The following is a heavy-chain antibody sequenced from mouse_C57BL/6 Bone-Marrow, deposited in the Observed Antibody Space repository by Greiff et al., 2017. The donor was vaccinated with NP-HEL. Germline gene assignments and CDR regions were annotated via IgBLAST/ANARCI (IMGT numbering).Heavy chain of an antibody. Sequence: VQLQQSGAELARPGASVKLSCKASGYTFTSYGISWVKQRTGQGLEWIGEIYPRSGNTYYNEKFKGKATLTADKSSSTAYMKLRSLTSEDSAVYFCARGGYYLFDYWGQGTPVTVSA. CDR2: IYPRSGNT. CDR1: GYTFTSYG. V-gene: IGHV1-81*01. CDR3: ARGGYYLFDY. J-gene: IGHJ3*01. D-gene: IGHD1-1*01.